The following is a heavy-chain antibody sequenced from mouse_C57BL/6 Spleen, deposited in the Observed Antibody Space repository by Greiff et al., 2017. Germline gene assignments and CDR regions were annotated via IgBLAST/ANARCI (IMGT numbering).Heavy chain of an antibody. Sequence: QVQLKQPGAELVKPGASVKLSCKASGYTFTSYWMQWVKQRPGQGLEWIGEIDPSDSYTNYNQKFKGKATLTVDTSSSTAYMQLSSLTSEDSAVYYCAGWGAWFAYWGQGTLVTVSA. CDR2: IDPSDSYT. D-gene: IGHD1-1*02. V-gene: IGHV1-50*01. CDR1: GYTFTSYW. CDR3: AGWGAWFAY. J-gene: IGHJ3*01.